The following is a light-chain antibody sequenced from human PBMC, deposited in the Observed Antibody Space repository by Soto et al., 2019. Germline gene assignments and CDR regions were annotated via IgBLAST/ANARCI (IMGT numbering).Light chain of an antibody. V-gene: IGKV3-20*01. CDR1: QIGSSN. J-gene: IGKJ5*01. CDR3: QQYGSSRIT. Sequence: IVITQAPAALSVSPGARATLSCMACQIGSSNFAWYQQKPGQAPRLLIYGASSRATGIPDRFSGSGSGTDFTLTISRLEPEDFAVYYCQQYGSSRITFGQGTRLEIK. CDR2: GAS.